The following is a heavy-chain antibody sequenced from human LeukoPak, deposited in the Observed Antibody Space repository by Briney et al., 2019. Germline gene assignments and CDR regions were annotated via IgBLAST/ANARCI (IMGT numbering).Heavy chain of an antibody. CDR3: ARAHYDFWSGSHSRFDP. D-gene: IGHD3-3*01. CDR1: GYTFTSYG. V-gene: IGHV1-18*01. CDR2: ISAYNGNT. Sequence: ASVKVSCTASGYTFTSYGISWVRQAPGQGLEWMGWISAYNGNTNYAQKLQGRVTMTTDTSTSTAYMELRSLRSDDTAAYYCARAHYDFWSGSHSRFDPWGQGTLVTVSS. J-gene: IGHJ5*02.